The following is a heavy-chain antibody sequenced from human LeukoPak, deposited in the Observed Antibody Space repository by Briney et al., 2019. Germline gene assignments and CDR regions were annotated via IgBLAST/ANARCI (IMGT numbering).Heavy chain of an antibody. CDR2: IIPILGIA. CDR1: GGTFSIYA. Sequence: GASVKVTCKASGGTFSIYAISWVRQAPGQGLEWMGRIIPILGIANYAQKFQGRVTITADKSTSTAYMELSSLRSEDTAVYYCARGEQLPDYWGQGTLVTVSS. D-gene: IGHD1/OR15-1a*01. CDR3: ARGEQLPDY. V-gene: IGHV1-69*04. J-gene: IGHJ4*02.